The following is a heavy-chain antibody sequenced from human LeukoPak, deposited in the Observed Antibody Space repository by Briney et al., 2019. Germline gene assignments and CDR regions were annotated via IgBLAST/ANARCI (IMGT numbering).Heavy chain of an antibody. CDR2: ISYDGSNK. CDR1: GFTFSSYS. D-gene: IGHD5-18*01. V-gene: IGHV3-30*18. Sequence: GGSLRLSCAASGFTFSSYSMNWVRQAPGKGLEWVAVISYDGSNKYYADSVKGRFTISRDNSKNTLYLQMNSLRAEDTAVYYCAKFSIGYSYGDYFDYWGQGTLVTVSS. CDR3: AKFSIGYSYGDYFDY. J-gene: IGHJ4*02.